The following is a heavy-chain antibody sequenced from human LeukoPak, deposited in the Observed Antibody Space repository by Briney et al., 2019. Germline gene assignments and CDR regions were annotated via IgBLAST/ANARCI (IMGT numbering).Heavy chain of an antibody. CDR2: ITPDGSEK. Sequence: GESLRLSCAASGITFGSYWMTWVRQAPGKGLECVANITPDGSEKHYVDSVEGRFTISRDNAKNSLFLEMNSLRAEDTAVYYCARGRMAVAGSYEYWGQGTLVTVSS. CDR3: ARGRMAVAGSYEY. CDR1: GITFGSYW. D-gene: IGHD6-19*01. J-gene: IGHJ4*02. V-gene: IGHV3-7*05.